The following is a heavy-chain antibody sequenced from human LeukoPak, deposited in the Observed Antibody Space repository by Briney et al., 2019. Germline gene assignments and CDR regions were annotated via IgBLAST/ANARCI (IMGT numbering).Heavy chain of an antibody. V-gene: IGHV4-34*01. J-gene: IGHJ2*01. CDR1: SGSLSGYY. CDR3: ARGVDL. CDR2: ITHSGSP. Sequence: SETLSLTCGVSSGSLSGYYRRWIRQPPGGGLEWLGEITHSGSPNYNPSLKSRVTISGDTSKKQFSLNLKSVTAADTGVYYCARGVDLWGRGTPVTVSS.